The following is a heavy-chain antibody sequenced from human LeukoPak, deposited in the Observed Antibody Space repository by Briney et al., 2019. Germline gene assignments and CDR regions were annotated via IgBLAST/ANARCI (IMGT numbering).Heavy chain of an antibody. CDR3: SRERVRGSYYFDY. D-gene: IGHD3-10*01. CDR2: IYCSGST. CDR1: GGSISSSSYY. Sequence: SETLSLTCTVSGGSISSSSYYWGWIRQPPGKGLEWIGSIYCSGSTYYNPSLKSRVTISVDTSKNQFSLKLSSVTAADTAVYYCSRERVRGSYYFDYWGQGALVTVSS. V-gene: IGHV4-39*01. J-gene: IGHJ4*02.